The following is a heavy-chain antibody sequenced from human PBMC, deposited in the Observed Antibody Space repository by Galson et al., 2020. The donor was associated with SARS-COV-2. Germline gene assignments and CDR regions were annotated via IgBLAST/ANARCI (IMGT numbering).Heavy chain of an antibody. CDR1: GYSFTSYW. CDR3: ALMMGLTPHLGLAY. V-gene: IGHV5-10-1*01. D-gene: IGHD3-16*01. CDR2: IDPSDSYT. J-gene: IGHJ4*02. Sequence: GESLKISCKGSGYSFTSYWISWVRQMPGKGLEWMGRIDPSDSYTNYSPSFQGHVTISADKSISTAYLQWSSLKASDTAMYYCALMMGLTPHLGLAYWGQGTLVTVSS.